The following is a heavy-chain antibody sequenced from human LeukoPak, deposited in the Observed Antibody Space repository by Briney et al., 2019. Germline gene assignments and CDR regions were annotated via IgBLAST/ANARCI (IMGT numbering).Heavy chain of an antibody. CDR3: AGDYGDSVGFDP. CDR1: GYTFTGYY. D-gene: IGHD4-17*01. Sequence: ASVKVSCKASGYTFTGYYMHWVRQAPGQGLEWMGWVNPNSGGTNYAQKFRGRVTMTRDTSISTAYMELSRLQSDDTAVYYCAGDYGDSVGFDPWGQGTLVTVSS. J-gene: IGHJ5*02. V-gene: IGHV1-2*02. CDR2: VNPNSGGT.